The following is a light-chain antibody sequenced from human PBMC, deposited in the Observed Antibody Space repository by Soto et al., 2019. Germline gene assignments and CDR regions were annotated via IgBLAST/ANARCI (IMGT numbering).Light chain of an antibody. CDR3: STSSSTSTTWM. Sequence: QSVLTQPASVSGSPGQSIAISCTGTSSDVGSYNFVSWYQQHPGKAPQLLIYAVTNRPSGVSDRFSGSKSGNTASLTISGLQAEDEADYYCSTSSSTSTTWMFGGGTKVTVL. V-gene: IGLV2-14*01. CDR2: AVT. J-gene: IGLJ3*02. CDR1: SSDVGSYNF.